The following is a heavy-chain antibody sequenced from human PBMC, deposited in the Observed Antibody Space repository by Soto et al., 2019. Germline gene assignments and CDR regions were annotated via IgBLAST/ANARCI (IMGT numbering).Heavy chain of an antibody. D-gene: IGHD3-16*01. CDR1: GDSVPSNSAA. Sequence: PSQTLSLTCAISGDSVPSNSAAWNWIRQSPSRGLEWLGRTYYRSKWYNDYAVSVKSRITINPDTSKNQFSLQLNSVTPEDTAVYYCARGQAYDYVWGTIIPAAFDIWGQGTMVTVSS. CDR3: ARGQAYDYVWGTIIPAAFDI. V-gene: IGHV6-1*01. J-gene: IGHJ3*02. CDR2: TYYRSKWYN.